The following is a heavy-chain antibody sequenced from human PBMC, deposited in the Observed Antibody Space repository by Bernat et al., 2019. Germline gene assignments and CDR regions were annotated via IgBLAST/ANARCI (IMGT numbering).Heavy chain of an antibody. CDR2: ISSSSSYI. CDR3: ASGFPYYYYGMDV. Sequence: EVQLVESGGGLVKPGGSLRLSCAASGFTFSSYSMNWVRQAPGKGLEWVSSISSSSSYIYYADSVKGRFTISRDNAKNSLYLQMNSLRAEDTAVYYCASGFPYYYYGMDVWGQGTLVTVSS. V-gene: IGHV3-21*01. D-gene: IGHD2-21*01. CDR1: GFTFSSYS. J-gene: IGHJ6*02.